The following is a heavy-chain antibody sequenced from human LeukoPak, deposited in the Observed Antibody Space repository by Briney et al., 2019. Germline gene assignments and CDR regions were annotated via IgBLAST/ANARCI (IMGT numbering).Heavy chain of an antibody. CDR3: AREEKDCSSTSCYRGNWFDP. CDR1: GYTFTGYY. V-gene: IGHV1-2*02. J-gene: IGHJ5*02. CDR2: INPNSGGT. D-gene: IGHD2-2*02. Sequence: ASVKVSCKASGYTFTGYYMHWVRQAPGQGLEWMGWINPNSGGTNYAQKFQGRVTMTRDTSISTAYMELSRLRSDDTAVYYCAREEKDCSSTSCYRGNWFDPWGQGTLVTVSS.